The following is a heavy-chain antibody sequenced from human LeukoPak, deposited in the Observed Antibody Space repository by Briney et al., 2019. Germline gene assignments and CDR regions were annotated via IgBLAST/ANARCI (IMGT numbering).Heavy chain of an antibody. Sequence: SVKVSCKASGGTFSSYAISWVRQAPGQGLEWMGRIIPIFGTANYAQKFQGRVTITTDESTSTAYMELSSLRSEDTAVYYCAREDHETYYYDSSGYWWYYWGQGTLVTASS. J-gene: IGHJ4*02. CDR2: IIPIFGTA. V-gene: IGHV1-69*05. D-gene: IGHD3-22*01. CDR3: AREDHETYYYDSSGYWWYY. CDR1: GGTFSSYA.